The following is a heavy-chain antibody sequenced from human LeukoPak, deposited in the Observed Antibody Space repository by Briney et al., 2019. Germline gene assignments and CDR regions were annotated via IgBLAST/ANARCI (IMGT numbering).Heavy chain of an antibody. Sequence: GGPLRLSCAASGFTFGSCAMHWVRQAPGKGLEWVAFIQYDGVNKNYADSVKGRFTISRDNSKNTLDLQMNSLRAEDTAVYYCAKDRTHDYSFDYWGQGTPVTVSS. CDR3: AKDRTHDYSFDY. CDR1: GFTFGSCA. V-gene: IGHV3-30*02. J-gene: IGHJ4*02. CDR2: IQYDGVNK. D-gene: IGHD1-14*01.